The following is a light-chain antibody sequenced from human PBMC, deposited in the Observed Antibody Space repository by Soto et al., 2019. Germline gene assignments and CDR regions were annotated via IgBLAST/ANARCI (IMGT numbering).Light chain of an antibody. CDR3: LQDFNYPRT. J-gene: IGKJ3*01. CDR2: GAS. Sequence: AIQMTQSPSSLSASVGDRVTITCRASQGIKNDLGWFQQKPGKAPQLLIYGASVLQSGVPSRFSGSGSGIDFTLIISSLQPEDFATYYCLQDFNYPRTFGPGTRVDF. CDR1: QGIKND. V-gene: IGKV1-6*01.